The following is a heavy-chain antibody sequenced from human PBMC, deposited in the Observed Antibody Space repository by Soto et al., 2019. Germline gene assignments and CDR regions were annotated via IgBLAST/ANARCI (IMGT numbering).Heavy chain of an antibody. V-gene: IGHV4-59*01. CDR2: IYYSGST. CDR3: ARHVEDIVVVVAATYYYYMDV. Sequence: SETLSLTCTVSGGSISSYYWSWIRQPPGKGLEWIGYIYYSGSTNYNPSLKSRVTISVDTSKNQFSLKLSSVTAADTAVYYCARHVEDIVVVVAATYYYYMDVWGKGTTVTVSS. CDR1: GGSISSYY. J-gene: IGHJ6*03. D-gene: IGHD2-15*01.